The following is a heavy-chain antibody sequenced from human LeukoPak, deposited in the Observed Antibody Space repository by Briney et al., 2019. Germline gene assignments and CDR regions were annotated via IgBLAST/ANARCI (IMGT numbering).Heavy chain of an antibody. D-gene: IGHD6-13*01. CDR2: IYYSGST. Sequence: PSETLSLTCTVSGGSISSSSYYWGWIRQPPGKGLEWIGSIYYSGSTYYNPSLKSRVTISVDTSKNQFSLKLSSVTAADTAVYYCARHDGQQPQGGIDYWGQGTLVTVSS. CDR1: GGSISSSSYY. V-gene: IGHV4-39*01. J-gene: IGHJ4*02. CDR3: ARHDGQQPQGGIDY.